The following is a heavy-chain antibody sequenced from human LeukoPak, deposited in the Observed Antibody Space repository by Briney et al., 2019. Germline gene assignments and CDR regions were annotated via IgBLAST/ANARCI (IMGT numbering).Heavy chain of an antibody. CDR2: ISSSSSTI. V-gene: IGHV3-48*01. CDR1: GFTFSSYS. D-gene: IGHD2-2*01. CDR3: ANLYRAFDI. J-gene: IGHJ3*02. Sequence: LAGGSLRLSCAASGFTFSSYSMNWVRQAPGKVLEWVSYISSSSSTIYYADSVKGRFTISRDNAKNSLYLQMNSLRAEDTAVYYCANLYRAFDIWGQGTMVTVSS.